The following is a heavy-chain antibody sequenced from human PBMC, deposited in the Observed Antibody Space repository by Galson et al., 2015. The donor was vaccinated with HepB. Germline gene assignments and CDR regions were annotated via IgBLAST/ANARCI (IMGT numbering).Heavy chain of an antibody. V-gene: IGHV3-11*06. Sequence: SLRLSCAASGFTFSDYYMSWIRQAPGKGLEWVSYISSSSSYTNYADSVKGRFTISRDNAKNSLYLQMNSLRAEDTAVYYCARDTRWGYSSGWANFDYWGQGTLVTVSS. D-gene: IGHD6-19*01. CDR1: GFTFSDYY. CDR2: ISSSSSYT. J-gene: IGHJ4*02. CDR3: ARDTRWGYSSGWANFDY.